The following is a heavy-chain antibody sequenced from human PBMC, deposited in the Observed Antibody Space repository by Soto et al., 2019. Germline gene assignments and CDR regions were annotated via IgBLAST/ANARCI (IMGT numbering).Heavy chain of an antibody. D-gene: IGHD6-25*01. Sequence: EVQLVESGGGLGQPGGSLRLSCAASGLTFSSYHMHWVRHAPGKGLVWLSHINTDGSSITYADSVKGRFTISRDNAKNTWYLQMNSLSVEDTAVYYCARAKRSSVYTSFDFWGQGTLVTVSS. V-gene: IGHV3-74*01. CDR2: INTDGSSI. CDR1: GLTFSSYH. CDR3: ARAKRSSVYTSFDF. J-gene: IGHJ4*02.